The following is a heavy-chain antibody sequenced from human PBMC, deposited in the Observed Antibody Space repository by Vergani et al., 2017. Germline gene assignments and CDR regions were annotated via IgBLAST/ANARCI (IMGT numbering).Heavy chain of an antibody. J-gene: IGHJ6*02. Sequence: QVQLQQWGAGLLKPSETLSLTCAVYGGSFSGYYWSWIRQPPGKGLEWIGEINHSGSTNYNPSLKSRVTLSVDTSKNQFTLKLSSVTAADTAVYYCARRKIQRWMDVWGQGTTVTVSS. V-gene: IGHV4-34*01. D-gene: IGHD2-15*01. CDR1: GGSFSGYY. CDR2: INHSGST. CDR3: ARRKIQRWMDV.